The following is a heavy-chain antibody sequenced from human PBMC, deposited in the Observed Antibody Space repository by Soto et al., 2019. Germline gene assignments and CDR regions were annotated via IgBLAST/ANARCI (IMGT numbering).Heavy chain of an antibody. CDR2: IYPGDSDT. CDR1: GYSFTSYW. V-gene: IGHV5-51*01. Sequence: PGESLKISCKGSGYSFTSYWIGWVRQMPGKGLEWMGIIYPGDSDTRYSPSFQGQVTISADKSISTAYLQWSSLKAPDTAMYYCARGRITIFGVAPGDYWGQGTLVTVSS. CDR3: ARGRITIFGVAPGDY. D-gene: IGHD3-3*01. J-gene: IGHJ4*02.